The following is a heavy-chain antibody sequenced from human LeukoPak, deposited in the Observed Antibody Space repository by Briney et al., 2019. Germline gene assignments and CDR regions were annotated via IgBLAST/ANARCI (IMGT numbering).Heavy chain of an antibody. Sequence: GGSLRLSCEASGFTFSSHWMHWVRQDPGRGLLWVSRIDSFGNTMGYADFVKGRFTISRDSSKNTLFLQMNRLRPEDAAVYYCAKAPVTTCRGAFCYPFDYWGLGTLVTVSS. J-gene: IGHJ4*02. CDR1: GFTFSSHW. CDR3: AKAPVTTCRGAFCYPFDY. CDR2: IDSFGNTM. V-gene: IGHV3-74*01. D-gene: IGHD2-15*01.